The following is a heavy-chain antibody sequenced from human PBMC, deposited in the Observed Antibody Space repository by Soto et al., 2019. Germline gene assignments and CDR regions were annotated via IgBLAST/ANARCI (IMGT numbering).Heavy chain of an antibody. V-gene: IGHV1-46*01. J-gene: IGHJ5*02. CDR2: INPSGGST. Sequence: ASVKVSCKASGYTFTSYYMHWVRQAPGQGLEWMGIINPSGGSTSYAQKFQGRVTMTRDTSTSTVYMELSSLRSEDTAVYYCAREFFAYCGGDCPPGFDPWSQGTLVTVSS. CDR3: AREFFAYCGGDCPPGFDP. D-gene: IGHD2-21*02. CDR1: GYTFTSYY.